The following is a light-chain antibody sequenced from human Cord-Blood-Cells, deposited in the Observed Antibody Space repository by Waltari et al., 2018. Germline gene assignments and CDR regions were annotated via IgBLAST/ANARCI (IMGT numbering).Light chain of an antibody. CDR3: QQYGSSPLT. CDR1: QSVSSSY. CDR2: GAS. J-gene: IGKJ4*01. V-gene: IGKV3-20*01. Sequence: DIVLTPSPGTLSLSPGARATLSCRASQSVSSSYLAWYQQKPGQAPRLLIYGASSRATGIPDRFSGSGSGTDFTLTISRLEPEDFAVYYCQQYGSSPLTFGGGTKVEIK.